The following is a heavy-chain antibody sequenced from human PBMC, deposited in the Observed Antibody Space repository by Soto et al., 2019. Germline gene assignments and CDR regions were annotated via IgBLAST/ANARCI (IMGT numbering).Heavy chain of an antibody. CDR2: IIPIFGTA. V-gene: IGHV1-69*01. CDR1: GGTFSSYA. Sequence: QVQLVQSGAEVKKPGSSVKVSCKASGGTFSSYAISWVRQAPGQGLEWMGGIIPIFGTANYAQKFQGRVTITADESTSTAYLELSSLRSEDTAVYYCARSGRFGSGSRRGNYFDYWGQGTLVTVSS. CDR3: ARSGRFGSGSRRGNYFDY. J-gene: IGHJ4*02. D-gene: IGHD3-3*01.